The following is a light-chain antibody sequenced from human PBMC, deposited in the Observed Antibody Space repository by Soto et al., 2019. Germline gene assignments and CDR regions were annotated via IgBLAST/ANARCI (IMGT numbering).Light chain of an antibody. J-gene: IGLJ3*02. V-gene: IGLV4-69*01. CDR3: QTWGTGINWV. CDR1: SGHSSYA. Sequence: LVLTQSPSASASLGASVKLTCTLSSGHSSYAIAWHQLLPEKGPRFLMKLTSDGSHSKGDGIPDRFSGSSSGAERYLTISSLQSEDEADYYCQTWGTGINWVFGGGTKLTVL. CDR2: LTSDGSH.